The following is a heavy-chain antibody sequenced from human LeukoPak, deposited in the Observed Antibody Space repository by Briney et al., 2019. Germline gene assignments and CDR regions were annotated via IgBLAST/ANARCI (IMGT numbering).Heavy chain of an antibody. D-gene: IGHD3-3*01. CDR1: GGSISSSNW. V-gene: IGHV4-4*02. CDR2: IYHRGRT. J-gene: IGHJ4*02. CDR3: ARDSLGLRFFDY. Sequence: PSGTLSLTCGVSGGSISSSNWWTWVRQPPGKGLEWIGEIYHRGRTNYNPSLKSRVTISVDKSKNQFSLKLSSVTAADTAVYYCARDSLGLRFFDYWGQGTLVTVSS.